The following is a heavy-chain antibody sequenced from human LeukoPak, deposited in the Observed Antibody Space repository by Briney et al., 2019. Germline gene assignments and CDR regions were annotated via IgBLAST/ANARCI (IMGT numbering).Heavy chain of an antibody. CDR2: INHSGST. J-gene: IGHJ5*02. CDR1: GGSFSGYY. V-gene: IGHV4-34*01. Sequence: SETLSLTCAVYGGSFSGYYWSWIRQPPGKGLEWIGEINHSGSTNYNPSLKSRVTISVDTSKNQFSLKLSSVTAAGTAVYYCARGGASGWYGNWFDPWGQGTLVTVSS. D-gene: IGHD6-19*01. CDR3: ARGGASGWYGNWFDP.